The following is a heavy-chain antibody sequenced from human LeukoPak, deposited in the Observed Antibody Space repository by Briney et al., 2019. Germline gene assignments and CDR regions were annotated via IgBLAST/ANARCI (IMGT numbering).Heavy chain of an antibody. CDR1: GFPFSGYW. CDR2: INQDGSVQ. V-gene: IGHV3-7*01. Sequence: PGGSLRLSCAASGFPFSGYWMDWVRQAPGKGMEWMANINQDGSVQYYAASVKGRFTISRDNAKNSLYLQMNSLRAEDTAVYYCSRSLDYLGQGALVTVSS. J-gene: IGHJ4*02. CDR3: SRSLDY.